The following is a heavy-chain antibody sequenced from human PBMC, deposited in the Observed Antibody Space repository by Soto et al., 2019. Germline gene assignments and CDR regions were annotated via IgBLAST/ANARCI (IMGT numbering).Heavy chain of an antibody. Sequence: QLQLQESGPGLVKPSETLSLTCTVSGGSISSSSYYWGWIRQPPGKGLEWIGSIYYSGSTYYNPSLKSRVTISVDTSKNQFSLKLSSVTAADTAVYYCARHHSRDWLFSAPPYGMDVWGQGTTVTVSS. J-gene: IGHJ6*02. CDR1: GGSISSSSYY. V-gene: IGHV4-39*01. CDR2: IYYSGST. D-gene: IGHD3-9*01. CDR3: ARHHSRDWLFSAPPYGMDV.